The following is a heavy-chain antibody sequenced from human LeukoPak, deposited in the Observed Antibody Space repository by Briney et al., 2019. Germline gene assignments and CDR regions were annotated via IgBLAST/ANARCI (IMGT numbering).Heavy chain of an antibody. Sequence: SGTLSLTCAVSGGSITSINWWNWVRQPPGKGLEWIGETHHGGNTKYSPSFKSRLTISVDKSKNQFSLELSSVTAADTAMYYCVTFSTVVASPYDAFDIWGQGTMVTVSS. CDR2: THHGGNT. D-gene: IGHD2-15*01. V-gene: IGHV4-4*02. CDR1: GGSITSINW. CDR3: VTFSTVVASPYDAFDI. J-gene: IGHJ3*02.